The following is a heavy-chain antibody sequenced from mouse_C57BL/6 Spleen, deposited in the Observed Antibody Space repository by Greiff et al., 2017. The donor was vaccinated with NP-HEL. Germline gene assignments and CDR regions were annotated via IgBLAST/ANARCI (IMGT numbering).Heavy chain of an antibody. J-gene: IGHJ2*01. CDR3: ARSGITPYYFDY. D-gene: IGHD1-1*01. Sequence: VQLQQSGAELVRPGTSVKVSCKASGYAFTNYLIEWVKQRPGQGLEWIGVINPGSGGTNYNEKFKGKATLTADKSSSTAYMQLSSLTSEDSAVYFCARSGITPYYFDYWGQGTTLTVSS. V-gene: IGHV1-54*01. CDR1: GYAFTNYL. CDR2: INPGSGGT.